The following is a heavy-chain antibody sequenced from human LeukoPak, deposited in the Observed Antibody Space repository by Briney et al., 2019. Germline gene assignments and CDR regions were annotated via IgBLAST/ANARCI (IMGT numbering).Heavy chain of an antibody. Sequence: ASVKVSCKASGYTFTGYYMHWVRQAPGQGLEWMGGIIPIFGTANYAQKFQGRVTITADESTSTAYMELSSLRSEDTAVYYCARVGSKLRGYYYYGMDVWGQGTTVTVSS. V-gene: IGHV1-69*13. CDR3: ARVGSKLRGYYYYGMDV. D-gene: IGHD1-26*01. CDR2: IIPIFGTA. CDR1: GYTFTGYY. J-gene: IGHJ6*02.